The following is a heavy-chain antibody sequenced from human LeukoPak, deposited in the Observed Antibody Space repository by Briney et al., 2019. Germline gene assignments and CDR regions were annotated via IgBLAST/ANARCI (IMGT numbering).Heavy chain of an antibody. D-gene: IGHD3-10*01. CDR2: IGTAGDT. CDR3: ARGIIVVRGVLKAFDY. Sequence: GGSLRLSCEVSGLTFSTNDMHWVRQATGKGLEWVSGIGTAGDTYYSDSVKGRFTISRENARNSLYLQMNSLRAGDTAVYYCARGIIVVRGVLKAFDYWGQGTLVTVSS. V-gene: IGHV3-13*01. J-gene: IGHJ4*02. CDR1: GLTFSTND.